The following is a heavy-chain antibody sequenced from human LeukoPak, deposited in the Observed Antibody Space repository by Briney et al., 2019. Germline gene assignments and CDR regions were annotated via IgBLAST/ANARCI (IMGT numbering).Heavy chain of an antibody. CDR1: GFTFSNAW. D-gene: IGHD1-1*01. CDR3: TTETGTSIYFDY. Sequence: GRSLRLSCAASGFTFSNAWMSWVRQAPGKGPEWAGRIKSKTDGGTTDYAAPVKGRFTISRDDSKNTLYLQINSLKTEDTAVYYCTTETGTSIYFDYWGQGTLVTVSS. CDR2: IKSKTDGGTT. J-gene: IGHJ4*02. V-gene: IGHV3-15*01.